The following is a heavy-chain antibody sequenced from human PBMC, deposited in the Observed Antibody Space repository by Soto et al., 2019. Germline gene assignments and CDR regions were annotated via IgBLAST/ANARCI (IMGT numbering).Heavy chain of an antibody. CDR1: GGSISSYY. D-gene: IGHD3-3*01. Sequence: SETLSLTCTVSGGSISSYYWSWIRQPAGKGLEWIGRIYTSGSTNYNPSLKSRVTMSVDTSKNQFSLKLSSVTAADTAVYYCAREYDFWSGYHYYYYGMDVWGQGTTVTVSS. CDR3: AREYDFWSGYHYYYYGMDV. V-gene: IGHV4-4*07. CDR2: IYTSGST. J-gene: IGHJ6*02.